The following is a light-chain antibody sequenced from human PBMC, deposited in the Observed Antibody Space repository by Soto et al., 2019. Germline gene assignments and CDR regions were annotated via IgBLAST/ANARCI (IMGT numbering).Light chain of an antibody. CDR1: SSDVGGYNY. J-gene: IGLJ1*01. V-gene: IGLV2-14*01. CDR2: DVS. Sequence: QSVLTQPASVSXSPGHSITISCTGTSSDVGGYNYVSWYQQHPGKAPKFMIYDVSNRPSGVSNRFSGSKSGNTASLTISGLQAEDEADYYCCSYTTSNTRQIVFGTGTKVTVL. CDR3: CSYTTSNTRQIV.